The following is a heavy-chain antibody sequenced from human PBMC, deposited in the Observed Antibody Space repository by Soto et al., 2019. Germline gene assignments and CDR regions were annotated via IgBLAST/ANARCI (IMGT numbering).Heavy chain of an antibody. CDR3: AKPTTGSSGYYALA. D-gene: IGHD3-22*01. CDR2: ISYDGSNK. CDR1: GFTFSSYG. J-gene: IGHJ4*02. V-gene: IGHV3-30*18. Sequence: PGGSLRLSCAASGFTFSSYGMHWVRQAPGKGLEWVAVISYDGSNKYYADPVKGRFTISRDNSKNTLYLQMNSLRAEDTAVYYCAKPTTGSSGYYALAWGQGTLVTVSS.